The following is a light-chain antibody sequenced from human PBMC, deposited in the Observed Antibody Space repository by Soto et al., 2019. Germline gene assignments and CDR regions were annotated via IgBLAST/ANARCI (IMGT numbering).Light chain of an antibody. CDR2: KAS. V-gene: IGKV1-5*03. Sequence: DIQMTQSPSTLSSPIGDIVTITCRASESIRTWVAWYQQKPGKAPKLLMNKASTLENGVPPRFSGSGSGTEFTLTISSLQPDDFATYYCQQYYRHATFGQGTRLEIK. CDR3: QQYYRHAT. CDR1: ESIRTW. J-gene: IGKJ5*01.